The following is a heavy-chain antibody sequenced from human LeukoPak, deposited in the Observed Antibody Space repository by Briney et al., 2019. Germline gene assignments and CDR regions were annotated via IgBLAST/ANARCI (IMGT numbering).Heavy chain of an antibody. CDR3: ARGPLRYYYGLGSYSSYFDY. CDR1: GGSISSTNYY. CDR2: INHSGST. D-gene: IGHD3-10*01. Sequence: PSETLSLTCTVSGGSISSTNYYWSWIRQPPGKGLEWIGEINHSGSTNYNPSLKSRVTISVDTSKNQFSLKLSSVTAADTAVYYCARGPLRYYYGLGSYSSYFDYWGQGTLVTVSS. V-gene: IGHV4-39*07. J-gene: IGHJ4*02.